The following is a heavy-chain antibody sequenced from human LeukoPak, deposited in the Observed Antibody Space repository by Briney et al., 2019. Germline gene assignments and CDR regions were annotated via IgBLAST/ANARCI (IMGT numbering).Heavy chain of an antibody. CDR1: GDSITRSDYY. CDR3: ARVSGYDWESFYDY. Sequence: SETLSLTCTVSGDSITRSDYYWGWIRQPPGKGLEWIGYIYYSGGTNYNPSLKSRVTISVDTSKNRFSLKLSSVTAADTAVYYCARVSGYDWESFYDYWGQGILVTVSS. J-gene: IGHJ4*02. CDR2: IYYSGGT. V-gene: IGHV4-61*08. D-gene: IGHD5-12*01.